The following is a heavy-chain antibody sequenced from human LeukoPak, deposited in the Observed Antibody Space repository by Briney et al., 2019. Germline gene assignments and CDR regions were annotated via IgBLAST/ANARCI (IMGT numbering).Heavy chain of an antibody. CDR1: GGSISSYY. Sequence: SETLSLTCTVSGGSISSYYWSWIRQPPGKGLEWIGYTYYSGSTNYKPSLKSRVTISVDTSKNQFSLKLSSVTAADTAVYYCARVRCSGGSCPYYYYYYMDVWGKGTTVTVSS. V-gene: IGHV4-59*01. CDR3: ARVRCSGGSCPYYYYYYMDV. J-gene: IGHJ6*03. CDR2: TYYSGST. D-gene: IGHD2-15*01.